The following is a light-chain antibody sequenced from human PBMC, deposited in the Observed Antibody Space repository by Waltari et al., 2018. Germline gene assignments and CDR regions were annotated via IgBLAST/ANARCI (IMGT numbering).Light chain of an antibody. CDR1: SGHSTNA. Sequence: QLVLTQSPSASASLGASVKLTCTLSSGHSTNAVAWLQQQPEKGPRFLMKVNSDGSHTKGDEIPDRFSGSSSGAERYLTISSLQSEDETDYYCQTGGHGTWVFGGETKLTVL. CDR3: QTGGHGTWV. J-gene: IGLJ3*02. CDR2: VNSDGSH. V-gene: IGLV4-69*01.